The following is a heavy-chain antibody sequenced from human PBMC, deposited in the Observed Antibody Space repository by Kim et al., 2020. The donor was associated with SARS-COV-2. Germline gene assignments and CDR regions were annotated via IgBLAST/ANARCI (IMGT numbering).Heavy chain of an antibody. J-gene: IGHJ3*02. CDR1: GGSVSSGSYY. D-gene: IGHD3-10*01. CDR2: IYYSGST. CDR3: ARVTYYYGSGSYLQHHAFDT. Sequence: SETLSLTCTVSGGSVSSGSYYWSWIRQPPGKGLEWIGYIYYSGSTNYNPSLKSRVTISVDTSKNQFSLRLSSVTAADTAVYYCARVTYYYGSGSYLQHHAFDTGGQGKMVTVSS. V-gene: IGHV4-61*01.